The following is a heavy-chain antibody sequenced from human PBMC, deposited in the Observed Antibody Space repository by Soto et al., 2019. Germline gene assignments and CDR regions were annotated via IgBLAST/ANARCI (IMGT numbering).Heavy chain of an antibody. V-gene: IGHV1-8*01. J-gene: IGHJ4*02. CDR1: GYTFTSYD. CDR2: MNPNSGNT. CDR3: ARRGIAARPFDY. D-gene: IGHD6-6*01. Sequence: GASVKVSCKASGYTFTSYDINWVRQATGQGLEWMGWMNPNSGNTGYAQKFQGRVTMTRNTSISTAYMELSSLRFEDTAVYYCARRGIAARPFDYWGQGTLVTVSS.